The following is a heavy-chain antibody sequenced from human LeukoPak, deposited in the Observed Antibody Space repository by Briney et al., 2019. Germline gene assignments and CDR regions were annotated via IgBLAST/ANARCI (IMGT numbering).Heavy chain of an antibody. CDR2: ISAYNGNT. CDR3: ARDSGCYWVFDY. D-gene: IGHD1-26*01. J-gene: IGHJ4*02. CDR1: GYTFTSYA. Sequence: GASVKVSCKASGYTFTSYAMNWVRQAPGQGLEWMGWISAYNGNTNYAQKLQGRVTMTTDTSTSTAYMELRSLRSDDTAVYYCARDSGCYWVFDYWGQGTLVTVSS. V-gene: IGHV1-18*01.